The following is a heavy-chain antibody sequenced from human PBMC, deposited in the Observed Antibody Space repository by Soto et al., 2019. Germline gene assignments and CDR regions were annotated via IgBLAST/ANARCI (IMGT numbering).Heavy chain of an antibody. D-gene: IGHD6-13*01. CDR1: GFTFSSYS. Sequence: GGSLRLSCAASGFTFSSYSMNWVRQAPGKGLEWVSCISSSSRTIYYADSVKGRFTISRDNAKQSLYLQMNSLRDEDTAVYYCARDRIAAAGYDYGMDVWGQGSTVTVSS. V-gene: IGHV3-48*02. J-gene: IGHJ6*02. CDR2: ISSSSRTI. CDR3: ARDRIAAAGYDYGMDV.